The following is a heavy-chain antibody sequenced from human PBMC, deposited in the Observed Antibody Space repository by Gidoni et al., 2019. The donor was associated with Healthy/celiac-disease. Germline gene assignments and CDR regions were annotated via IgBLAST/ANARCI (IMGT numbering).Heavy chain of an antibody. CDR3: ARGKRPTWIQLWFGWFDP. CDR2: INHSGST. CDR1: GGSFSGYY. D-gene: IGHD5-18*01. V-gene: IGHV4-34*01. Sequence: QVQLQQWGAGLLKPSETLSLTCAVYGGSFSGYYWSWIRQPPGKGLEWIWEINHSGSTNYNPSRKSRVTISVDTSKNQFSLKLSSVTAADTAVYYCARGKRPTWIQLWFGWFDPWGQGTLVTVSS. J-gene: IGHJ5*02.